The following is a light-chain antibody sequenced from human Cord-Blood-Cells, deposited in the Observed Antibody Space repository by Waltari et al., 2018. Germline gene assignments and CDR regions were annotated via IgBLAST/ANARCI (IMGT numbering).Light chain of an antibody. CDR2: GGS. CDR1: SSDVGSYNL. Sequence: QSALTQPASVSGSPGPSITISCTGTSSDVGSYNLVSWYQQHPGKAPKLMIYGGSKRPSGVSNRFSGSKSGNTASLTISGLQAEDEADYYCCSYAGSSTWVFGGGTKLTVL. V-gene: IGLV2-23*01. J-gene: IGLJ3*02. CDR3: CSYAGSSTWV.